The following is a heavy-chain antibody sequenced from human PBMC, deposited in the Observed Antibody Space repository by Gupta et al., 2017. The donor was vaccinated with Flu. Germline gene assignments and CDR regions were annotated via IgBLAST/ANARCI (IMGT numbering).Heavy chain of an antibody. CDR2: INQNGREK. D-gene: IGHD6-25*01. J-gene: IGHJ6*03. Sequence: FWMSWVRQATGMGVEWVANINQNGREKYYVVYVKVRITSARDKATISLYMKMSSVRADDTAVYAGARASEGSGAYYYMDVWGKGTTVTVSS. V-gene: IGHV3-7*01. CDR1: FW. CDR3: ARASEGSGAYYYMDV.